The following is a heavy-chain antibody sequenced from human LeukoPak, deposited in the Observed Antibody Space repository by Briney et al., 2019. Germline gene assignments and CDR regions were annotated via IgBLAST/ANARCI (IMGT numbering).Heavy chain of an antibody. J-gene: IGHJ4*02. V-gene: IGHV3-23*01. Sequence: GGSLRLSCAASGFTVTNFAFAWVRQAPGKGLEWVAAIGGDADGTTYPDRVRGRFFLSRDSSKNTLYLQMNVLTVEDTAVYHCVHPTGEGWFYFPYWGQGTPVTVSS. CDR3: VHPTGEGWFYFPY. CDR2: IGGDADGT. D-gene: IGHD7-27*01. CDR1: GFTVTNFA.